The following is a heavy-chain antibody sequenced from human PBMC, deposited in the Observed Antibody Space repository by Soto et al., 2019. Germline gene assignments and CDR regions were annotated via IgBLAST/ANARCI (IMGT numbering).Heavy chain of an antibody. Sequence: EVQLLDSGGGLVQPGGSLGLSCAASGFTFNNYAMNWVRQAPGMGLEWVATISNTGGGTYYSDSVKDRFTITRDNSKNTLHFRLSSLRVEDATAYYCATDRLAGHFDYWGQGNQVTVSS. CDR2: ISNTGGGT. J-gene: IGHJ4*02. CDR3: ATDRLAGHFDY. CDR1: GFTFNNYA. V-gene: IGHV3-23*01.